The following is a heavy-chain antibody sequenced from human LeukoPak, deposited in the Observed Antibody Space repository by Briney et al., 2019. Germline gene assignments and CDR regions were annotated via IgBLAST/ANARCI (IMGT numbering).Heavy chain of an antibody. J-gene: IGHJ5*02. CDR1: GYSFTNYW. D-gene: IGHD3-16*01. CDR2: IYPGDSDT. V-gene: IGHV5-51*01. Sequence: GESLKISCKGSGYSFTNYWIGWVRQMPGKGLESMGIIYPGDSDTRYSPSFQGQVTISADKSISTAYLQWSSLKASDTAMYYCARQRFTTRAYAGNWFDPWGQGTLVTVSS. CDR3: ARQRFTTRAYAGNWFDP.